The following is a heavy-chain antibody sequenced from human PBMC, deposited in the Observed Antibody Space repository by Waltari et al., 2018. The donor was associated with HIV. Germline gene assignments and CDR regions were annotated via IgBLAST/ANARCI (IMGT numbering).Heavy chain of an antibody. CDR2: IYYSVST. V-gene: IGHV4-39*01. CDR1: GGSISRSSYY. D-gene: IGHD3-22*01. Sequence: QLQLQESGPGLVKPSETLSLTCTVPGGSISRSSYYWGWIRQPPGQGLEWIGSIYYSVSTYYNPSLKSRVTISVDTSKNQFSLKLSSVTAADTAVYYCARHTSHYYDSSGLDAFDIWGQGTMVTVSS. J-gene: IGHJ3*02. CDR3: ARHTSHYYDSSGLDAFDI.